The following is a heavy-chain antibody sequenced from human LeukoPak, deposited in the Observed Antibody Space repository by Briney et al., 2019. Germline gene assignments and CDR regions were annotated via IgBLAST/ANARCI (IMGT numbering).Heavy chain of an antibody. Sequence: PGRSLRLSCAASGFTFSSYGMHWVRQAPGKGLEWVAVIWYDGSNKYYADSVKGRFTISRDNSKNTLYLQMNSLRAEDTAVYYCAKVSGYSYGEFDYWGQETLVTVSS. CDR2: IWYDGSNK. CDR3: AKVSGYSYGEFDY. CDR1: GFTFSSYG. J-gene: IGHJ4*02. V-gene: IGHV3-33*06. D-gene: IGHD5-18*01.